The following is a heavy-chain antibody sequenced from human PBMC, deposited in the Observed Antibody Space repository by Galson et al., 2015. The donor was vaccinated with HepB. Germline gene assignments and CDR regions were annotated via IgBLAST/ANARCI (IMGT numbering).Heavy chain of an antibody. CDR2: IIPIFGTA. CDR1: GGTFSSYA. CDR3: ARGSSGWYYFDY. Sequence: SVKVSCKASGGTFSSYAISWVRQTPGQGLEWMGGIIPIFGTANYAQKFQGRVTITADKSTSTAYMELSSLRSEDTAVYYCARGSSGWYYFDYWGQGTLVTVSS. D-gene: IGHD6-19*01. J-gene: IGHJ4*02. V-gene: IGHV1-69*06.